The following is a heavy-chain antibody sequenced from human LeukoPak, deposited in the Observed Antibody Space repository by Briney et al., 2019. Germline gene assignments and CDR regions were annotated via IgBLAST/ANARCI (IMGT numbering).Heavy chain of an antibody. V-gene: IGHV1-46*01. J-gene: IGHJ4*02. CDR3: ARDGWDRGSGNYEIQEGTYFDY. CDR1: GYTFTSYY. D-gene: IGHD3-10*01. CDR2: INPSGGST. Sequence: ASVKVSCKASGYTFTSYYMHWVRQAPGQGLEWMGIINPSGGSTSYAQKFQGRVTMTRDTSTSTVYMELSSLRSEDTAVYYCARDGWDRGSGNYEIQEGTYFDYWGQGTLVTVSS.